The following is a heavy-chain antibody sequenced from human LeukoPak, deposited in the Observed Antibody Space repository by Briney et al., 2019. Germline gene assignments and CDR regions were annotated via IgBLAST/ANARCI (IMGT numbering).Heavy chain of an antibody. D-gene: IGHD3-10*01. CDR3: AKGAHVLLWFGELLPTDY. CDR1: GFTFSSYA. V-gene: IGHV3-23*01. J-gene: IGHJ4*02. CDR2: ISGSGGST. Sequence: AGGSLRLSCAASGFTFSSYAMSWVRQAPGKGREWVSAISGSGGSTYYADSVKGRFTISRDNSKNTLYLQMNSLRAEDTAVYYCAKGAHVLLWFGELLPTDYWGQGTLVTVSS.